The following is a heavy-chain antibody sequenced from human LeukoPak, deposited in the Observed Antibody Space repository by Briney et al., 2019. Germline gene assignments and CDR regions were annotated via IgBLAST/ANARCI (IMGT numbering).Heavy chain of an antibody. D-gene: IGHD1-20*01. V-gene: IGHV4-39*07. CDR1: GGSISSSSYY. CDR2: IYYSGST. CDR3: ARHLHTWNGAYYYVDV. Sequence: SETLSLTCTVSGGSISSSSYYWGWIRQPPGKGLEWIGSIYYSGSTYYNPSLKSRVTISVDTSKNQFSLKLISVSAADTAIYYCARHLHTWNGAYYYVDVWGKGTTVTISS. J-gene: IGHJ6*03.